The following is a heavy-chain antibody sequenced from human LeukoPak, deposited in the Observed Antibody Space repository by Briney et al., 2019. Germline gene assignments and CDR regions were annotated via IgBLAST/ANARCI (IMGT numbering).Heavy chain of an antibody. Sequence: SETLSLTCTVSGGSINSHYWSWIRQPPGKGLEWVGYIHHSGSTTYNPSLKSRVTISIDTSKNQFSLKLTSVTAADTAVCFCAREHSSGRLDYWGQGTLVTVSS. J-gene: IGHJ4*02. D-gene: IGHD2-15*01. V-gene: IGHV4-59*11. CDR1: GGSINSHY. CDR3: AREHSSGRLDY. CDR2: IHHSGST.